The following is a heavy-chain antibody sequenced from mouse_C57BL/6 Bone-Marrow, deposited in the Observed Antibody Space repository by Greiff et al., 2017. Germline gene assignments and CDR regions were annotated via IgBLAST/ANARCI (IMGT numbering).Heavy chain of an antibody. V-gene: IGHV14-4*01. CDR3: TTLAHFDY. CDR1: GFNIKDDY. J-gene: IGHJ2*01. CDR2: IDPENGDT. Sequence: VQLKQSGAELVRPGASVKLSCTASGFNIKDDYMHWVKQRPEQGLEWIGWIDPENGDTEYASKFQGKATITADTSSNTAYLQLSSLTSEDTAVYYCTTLAHFDYWGQGTTRTVSS.